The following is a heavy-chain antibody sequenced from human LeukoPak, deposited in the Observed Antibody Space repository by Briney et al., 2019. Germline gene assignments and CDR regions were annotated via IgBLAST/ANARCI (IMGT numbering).Heavy chain of an antibody. J-gene: IGHJ4*02. CDR2: IYYSGST. D-gene: IGHD2-21*02. CDR1: GGSISSYY. Sequence: PSETLSLTCTVSGGSISSYYWSWIRQPPGKGLEWIGYIYYSGSTNYNPSLKSRVTISVDTSKNQFSLKLSSVTAADTAVYYCARGRGLGYGRLVTAMYYWGQGTLVTVSS. V-gene: IGHV4-59*01. CDR3: ARGRGLGYGRLVTAMYY.